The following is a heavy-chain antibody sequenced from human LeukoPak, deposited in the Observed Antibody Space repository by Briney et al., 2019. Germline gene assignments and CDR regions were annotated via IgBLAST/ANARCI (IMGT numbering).Heavy chain of an antibody. V-gene: IGHV1-2*02. D-gene: IGHD4-11*01. CDR1: GYTFTGYY. J-gene: IGHJ6*02. CDR2: INPNRGGT. Sequence: ASVKVSCKASGYTFTGYYMHWVRQAPGQGLEWMGWINPNRGGTNYAQKFQGRVTMTRDTSISTAYMELSRLRSDDTAVYYCARVFYSNYYYYGMDVWGQGTTVTVSS. CDR3: ARVFYSNYYYYGMDV.